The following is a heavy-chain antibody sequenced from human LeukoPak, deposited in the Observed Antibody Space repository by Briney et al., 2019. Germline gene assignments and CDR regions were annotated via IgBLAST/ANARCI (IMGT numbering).Heavy chain of an antibody. J-gene: IGHJ4*02. CDR3: ARVLNRRSPKRYDYVWGSYRYVDY. Sequence: PSETLSLTCAVYGGSFSGYYWSWIRQPPGKGLEWIGEINHSGSTNYNPSLKSRVTISVDTSKNQFSLKLSSVTAAGTAVYYCARVLNRRSPKRYDYVWGSYRYVDYWGQGTLVTVSS. V-gene: IGHV4-34*01. D-gene: IGHD3-16*02. CDR2: INHSGST. CDR1: GGSFSGYY.